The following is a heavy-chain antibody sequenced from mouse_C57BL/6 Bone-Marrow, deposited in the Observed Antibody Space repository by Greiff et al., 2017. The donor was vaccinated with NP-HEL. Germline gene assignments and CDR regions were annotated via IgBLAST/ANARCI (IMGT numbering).Heavy chain of an antibody. Sequence: EVQRVESEGGLVQPGSSMKLSCTASGFTFSDYYMAWVRQVPEKGLEWVANINYDGSSTYYLDSLKSRFIISRDNAKNILYLQMSSLKSEDTATYYCARGLLDYFDYWGQGTTLTVSS. CDR1: GFTFSDYY. V-gene: IGHV5-16*01. J-gene: IGHJ2*01. D-gene: IGHD2-13*01. CDR3: ARGLLDYFDY. CDR2: INYDGSST.